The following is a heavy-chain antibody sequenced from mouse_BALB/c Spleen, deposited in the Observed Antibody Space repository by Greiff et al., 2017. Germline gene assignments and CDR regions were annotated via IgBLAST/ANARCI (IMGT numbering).Heavy chain of an antibody. CDR1: GFTFTDYY. J-gene: IGHJ4*01. CDR2: IRNKANGYTT. V-gene: IGHV7-3*02. CDR3: ARDARKGYAMDY. Sequence: EVKLVESGGGLVQPGGSLRLSCETSGFTFTDYYMSWVRQPPGTALEWLGFIRNKANGYTTEYSASVKGRFTISRDNSQSILYLQMNTLRAEDSATYYCARDARKGYAMDYWGQGTSVTVSS.